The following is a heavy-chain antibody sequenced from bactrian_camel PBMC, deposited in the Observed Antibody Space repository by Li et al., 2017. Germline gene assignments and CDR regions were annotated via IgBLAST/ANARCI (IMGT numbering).Heavy chain of an antibody. CDR2: ISSGRSP. V-gene: IGHV3S36*01. Sequence: DVQLVESGGGLVQPGGSLRLSCEASGYTFENYGVSWVRQAPGKGLEWVSHISSGRSPYYTDSVKGRFTISRDNAKNTVHLQLNSLKTEDMATYYCVKYGGTWYFDYWGQGTQVTVS. D-gene: IGHD6*01. CDR3: VKYGGTWYFDY. CDR1: GYTFENYG. J-gene: IGHJ4*01.